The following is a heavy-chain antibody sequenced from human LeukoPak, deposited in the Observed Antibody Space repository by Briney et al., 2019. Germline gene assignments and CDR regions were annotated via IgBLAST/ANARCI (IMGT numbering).Heavy chain of an antibody. J-gene: IGHJ4*02. V-gene: IGHV3-30*03. Sequence: GGSLRLSCAASGFTFSSYGMHWVRQAPGKGLEWVAVISYDGSNKYYADSVKGRFTISRDNTKNSLFLQMNSLRAEDTAVYYCAREGGYGGVFDYWGQGTLGHRLF. CDR2: ISYDGSNK. D-gene: IGHD5-12*01. CDR1: GFTFSSYG. CDR3: AREGGYGGVFDY.